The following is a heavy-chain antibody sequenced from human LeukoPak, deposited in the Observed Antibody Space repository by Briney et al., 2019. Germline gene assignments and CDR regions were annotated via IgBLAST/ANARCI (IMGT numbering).Heavy chain of an antibody. CDR3: ARDGEMATSYFDY. CDR1: GFTFSSYS. V-gene: IGHV3-21*04. Sequence: PGGSLRLSCAASGFTFSSYSMNWIRQPPGKGLEWVSSIISSSSSMYYADSVKGRFTVSRDNAKNSLYLQMNSLRAEDTAVYYCARDGEMATSYFDYWGQGTLVTVSS. D-gene: IGHD5-24*01. J-gene: IGHJ4*02. CDR2: IISSSSSM.